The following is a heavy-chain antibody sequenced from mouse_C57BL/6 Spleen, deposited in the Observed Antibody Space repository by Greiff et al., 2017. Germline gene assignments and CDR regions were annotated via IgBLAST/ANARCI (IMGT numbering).Heavy chain of an antibody. Sequence: QVQLQQPGAELVKPGASVTVSCKASGYTFTRYWMPWVQPRPGQGLEWIGRIHPSDSDTNYNQKFKGKATLPVDKSSSTAYMQLSRLTDEDSAVYYCAIGDITTAPMDYWGQGTSVTVSA. CDR1: GYTFTRYW. V-gene: IGHV1-74*01. CDR2: IHPSDSDT. CDR3: AIGDITTAPMDY. D-gene: IGHD1-2*01. J-gene: IGHJ4*01.